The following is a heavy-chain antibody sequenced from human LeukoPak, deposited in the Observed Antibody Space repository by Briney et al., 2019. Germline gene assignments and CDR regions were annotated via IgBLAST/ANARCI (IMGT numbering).Heavy chain of an antibody. CDR2: IYYSGST. J-gene: IGHJ5*02. D-gene: IGHD3-3*02. CDR3: AKRGQFWSGYHNWFDP. V-gene: IGHV4-30-4*08. Sequence: SQTLSLTCTVSGGSISSGDYYWSWIRQPPGKGLEWIVYIYYSGSTYYNPSLKSRVTISVDTSKNQFSPKLSSVTAADTAVYYCAKRGQFWSGYHNWFDPWGQGTLVTVSS. CDR1: GGSISSGDYY.